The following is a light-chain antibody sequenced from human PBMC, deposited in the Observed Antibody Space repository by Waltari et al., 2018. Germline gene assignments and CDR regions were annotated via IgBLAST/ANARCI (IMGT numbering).Light chain of an antibody. Sequence: SYVLTQPPSVSVAPGKTASITCGGNNIGSKSVHWYQRKAGQAPELVIFYNDDRPSVIPERFSGSNSGNTATLTISRVEAGDEADYYCQVWDSSSDHVVFGGGTKLTVL. CDR2: YND. CDR1: NIGSKS. J-gene: IGLJ2*01. CDR3: QVWDSSSDHVV. V-gene: IGLV3-21*04.